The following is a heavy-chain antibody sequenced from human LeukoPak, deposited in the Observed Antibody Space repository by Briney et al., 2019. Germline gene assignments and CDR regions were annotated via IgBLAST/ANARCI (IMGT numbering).Heavy chain of an antibody. J-gene: IGHJ6*03. CDR1: GGSISSYY. D-gene: IGHD2-2*01. CDR2: IYYSGST. CDR3: ARDSRFESPGYCSSTSCYYMDV. Sequence: SETLSLTCTVSGGSISSYYWSWIRQPPGKGLEWIGYIYYSGSTNYNPSLKSRVTISVDTSKNQFSLKLSSVTAADTAVYYCARDSRFESPGYCSSTSCYYMDVWGKGTTVTVSS. V-gene: IGHV4-59*01.